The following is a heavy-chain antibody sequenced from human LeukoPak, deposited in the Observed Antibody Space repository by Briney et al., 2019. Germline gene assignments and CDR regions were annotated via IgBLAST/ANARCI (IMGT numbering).Heavy chain of an antibody. D-gene: IGHD1-26*01. CDR1: GFTFSSYA. J-gene: IGHJ4*02. Sequence: PGGSLRLSCAASGFTFSSYAMSWVRQGPGKGLEWVSAISGSGGSTYYADSVKGRFTISRDNSKNTLYLQMNSLRAEDTAVYYCAKDTRYSGSYYFVFDYWGQGTLVTVSS. CDR3: AKDTRYSGSYYFVFDY. V-gene: IGHV3-23*01. CDR2: ISGSGGST.